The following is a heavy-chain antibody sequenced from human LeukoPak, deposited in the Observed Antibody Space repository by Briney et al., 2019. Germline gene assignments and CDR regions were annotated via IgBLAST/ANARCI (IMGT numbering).Heavy chain of an antibody. J-gene: IGHJ5*01. CDR2: ISSGGGSA. Sequence: GGSLRLSCEASGFIFTTSAISWVRQAPGKGLEWVSFISSGGGSAYHSDSVRGRFTISRDNSNNTVSLYMHSLRAEDTAIYYCAKLVSQYAASDSWGQGTLVTVSS. D-gene: IGHD2-8*01. CDR1: GFIFTTSA. V-gene: IGHV3-23*01. CDR3: AKLVSQYAASDS.